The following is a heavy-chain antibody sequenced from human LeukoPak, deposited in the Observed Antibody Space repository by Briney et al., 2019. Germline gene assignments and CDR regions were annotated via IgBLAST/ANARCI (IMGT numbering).Heavy chain of an antibody. CDR1: DDSISMYY. Sequence: SETLSLTCTVSDDSISMYYWTWIRQPPGKGLEWIGYVDHTGSTNFNPSLNGRVSISRDTSKNLFSLRLRSVTAADTAVYFCARGRVSSSTWYSTYYYYFYMDVWGKGTTVTVSS. CDR3: ARGRVSSSTWYSTYYYYFYMDV. D-gene: IGHD1-1*01. J-gene: IGHJ6*03. CDR2: VDHTGST. V-gene: IGHV4-59*01.